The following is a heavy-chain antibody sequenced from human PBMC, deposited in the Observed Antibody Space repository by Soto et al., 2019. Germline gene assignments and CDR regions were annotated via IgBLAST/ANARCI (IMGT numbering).Heavy chain of an antibody. D-gene: IGHD3-10*01. CDR3: ARNTDHRLVRGWLDP. J-gene: IGHJ5*02. V-gene: IGHV3-30-3*01. Sequence: GGSLRLSCAASGLSFSSSAMHWVRQAPGKGLEWVAMISHDGSHEYYGDSVKGRFSVSRDNSHNILHLQMNSLRIEDTAVYFCARNTDHRLVRGWLDPWGQGTLVTVSS. CDR1: GLSFSSSA. CDR2: ISHDGSHE.